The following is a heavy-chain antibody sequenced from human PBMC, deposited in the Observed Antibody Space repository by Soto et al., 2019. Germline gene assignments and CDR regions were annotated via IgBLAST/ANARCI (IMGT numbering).Heavy chain of an antibody. Sequence: QVQLVESGGGVVQPGRSLRLSCAASGFTFTSYGMHWVRQAPGKGLEWVAVISYDGSNKYYAGSVKGRFTMSRDNSKNTLYLQMNSLRDEDTAVYYCAKDSGRGFGATIKDWFDPWGQGTLVTVSS. D-gene: IGHD5-12*01. J-gene: IGHJ5*02. CDR1: GFTFTSYG. V-gene: IGHV3-30*18. CDR3: AKDSGRGFGATIKDWFDP. CDR2: ISYDGSNK.